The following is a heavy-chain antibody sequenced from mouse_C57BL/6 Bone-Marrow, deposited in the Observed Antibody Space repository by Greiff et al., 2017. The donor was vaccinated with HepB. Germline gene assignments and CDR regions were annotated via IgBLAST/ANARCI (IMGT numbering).Heavy chain of an antibody. CDR1: GFNIKDDY. CDR3: RPIYYGNPHFAY. V-gene: IGHV14-4*01. D-gene: IGHD2-1*01. Sequence: EVKVVESGAELVRPGASVKLSCTASGFNIKDDYMHWVKQRPEQGLEWIGWIDPENGDTEYASKFQGKATITADTSSNTAYLQLSSLTSEDTAVYYCRPIYYGNPHFAYWGQGTLVTVSA. CDR2: IDPENGDT. J-gene: IGHJ3*01.